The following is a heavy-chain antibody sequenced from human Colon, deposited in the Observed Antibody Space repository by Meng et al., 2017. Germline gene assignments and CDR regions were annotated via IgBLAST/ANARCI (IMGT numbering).Heavy chain of an antibody. V-gene: IGHV4-61*01. Sequence: VHLWGSGTTLWSPSDSWCLTSNVPCGTASSGCQYWSSRRQPPGMGIEFLAYVDNYWNINYNRCLNSRATVSMDTSKTQFSLKVTSVTAADSSVNYRAVGPWELDYWGQGILVTVSS. CDR3: AVGPWELDY. D-gene: IGHD1-26*01. CDR2: VDNYWNI. J-gene: IGHJ4*02. CDR1: CGTASSGCQY.